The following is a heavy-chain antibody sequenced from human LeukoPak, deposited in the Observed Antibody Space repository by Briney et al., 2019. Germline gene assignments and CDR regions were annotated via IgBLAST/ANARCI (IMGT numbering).Heavy chain of an antibody. V-gene: IGHV3-74*01. Sequence: PGGSLRLSCAASGFTFSSYAMSWVRQAPGMGLVWVSQINPDGTAALYADSVKGRFTISRDNAKSTLYLQMNTLRADDTAVYYCAKGSNFAFDNWGQGILVTVSS. CDR3: AKGSNFAFDN. CDR1: GFTFSSYA. J-gene: IGHJ4*02. CDR2: INPDGTAA. D-gene: IGHD1-1*01.